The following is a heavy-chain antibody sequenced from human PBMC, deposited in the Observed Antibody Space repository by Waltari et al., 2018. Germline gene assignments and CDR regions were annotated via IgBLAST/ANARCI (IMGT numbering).Heavy chain of an antibody. CDR3: ATEGIVGATSIFDY. D-gene: IGHD1-26*01. CDR2: FDPEEGET. V-gene: IGHV1-24*01. CDR1: GYTLTELS. J-gene: IGHJ4*02. Sequence: QVQLVQSGAEVKKPGASVKVSCKVSGYTLTELSMHWVRQAPGKGLEGRGGFDPEEGETSYAQKFQGRVTMTEDTSTDTAYMELSSLRSEDTAVYYCATEGIVGATSIFDYWGQGTLVTVSS.